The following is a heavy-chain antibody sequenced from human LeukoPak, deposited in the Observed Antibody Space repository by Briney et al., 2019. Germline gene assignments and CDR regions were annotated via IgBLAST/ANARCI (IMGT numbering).Heavy chain of an antibody. CDR2: INPNSGGT. J-gene: IGHJ4*02. CDR1: GYTFTGYY. V-gene: IGHV1-2*06. Sequence: GASVKVSCKASGYTFTGYYMHWVRRAPGQGLEWMGRINPNSGGTNYAQKFQGRVTMTRDTSISTAYMELSRLRSDDTAVYYCARDRFPRPYCGGDCYGLNYWGQGTLVTVSS. CDR3: ARDRFPRPYCGGDCYGLNY. D-gene: IGHD2-21*02.